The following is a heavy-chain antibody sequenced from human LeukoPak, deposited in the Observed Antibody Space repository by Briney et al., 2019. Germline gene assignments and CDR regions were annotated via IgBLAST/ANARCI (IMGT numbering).Heavy chain of an antibody. V-gene: IGHV3-9*01. CDR2: ISWNSGSI. CDR3: AKDNVAAAGGWFDP. D-gene: IGHD6-13*01. Sequence: GGSLRLSCAASGFTFDDYAMHWVRQVPGKGLEWVSGISWNSGSIGYADSVKGRFTISRDNAKNSLYLQMNSLRAEDTALYYCAKDNVAAAGGWFDPWGQGTLVTVSS. J-gene: IGHJ5*02. CDR1: GFTFDDYA.